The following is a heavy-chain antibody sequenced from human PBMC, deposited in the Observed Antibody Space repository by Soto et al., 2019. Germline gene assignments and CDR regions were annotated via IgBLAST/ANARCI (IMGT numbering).Heavy chain of an antibody. CDR1: GFSLRTSGVG. Sequence: QITLKESGPTLVKPTQTLTLTCTFSGFSLRTSGVGVGWIRQPPGKALEWLALIYWDDDKRYSPSLKSMLTITKDTSNHQVGITMTTMDPVATATYYCAHRYKTGEYRSSWLDYWGQGTLVTVSS. D-gene: IGHD6-13*01. CDR2: IYWDDDK. J-gene: IGHJ4*02. CDR3: AHRYKTGEYRSSWLDY. V-gene: IGHV2-5*02.